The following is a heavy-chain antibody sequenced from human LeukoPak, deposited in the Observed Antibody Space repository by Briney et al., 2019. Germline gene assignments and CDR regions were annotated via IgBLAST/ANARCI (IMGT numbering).Heavy chain of an antibody. J-gene: IGHJ4*02. CDR2: ISRSSGSSI. V-gene: IGHV3-48*03. D-gene: IGHD6-19*01. CDR3: ARDSSGWYYFDY. Sequence: QAGGSLRLSCAASGFTFSNYEMNWVRQAPGKGLEWVSYISRSSGSSIYYADSVKGRFTTSRDNAKNSLYLQMNSLRAEDTAVYYCARDSSGWYYFDYWGQGILVTVSS. CDR1: GFTFSNYE.